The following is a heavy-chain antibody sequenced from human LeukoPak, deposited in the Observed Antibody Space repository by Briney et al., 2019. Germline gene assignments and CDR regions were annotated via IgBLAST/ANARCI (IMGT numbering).Heavy chain of an antibody. CDR2: VQPDGSAK. J-gene: IGHJ1*01. Sequence: GGSLRLSCAASGFTFRSNWMNWVRQAPGKGLEWVAHVQPDGSAKIYADSVKGRFTISRDNAKDSVYLQMNSLRVEDTAVYYCARDFFGWSSLGHWGQGTLVTISS. CDR3: ARDFFGWSSLGH. D-gene: IGHD6-19*01. V-gene: IGHV3-7*01. CDR1: GFTFRSNW.